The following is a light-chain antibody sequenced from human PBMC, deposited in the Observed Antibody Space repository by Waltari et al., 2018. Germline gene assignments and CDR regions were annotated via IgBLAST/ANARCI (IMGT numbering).Light chain of an antibody. J-gene: IGLJ2*01. CDR2: SDY. V-gene: IGLV3-1*01. Sequence: SYELTQPPSVSVSPGQTATITCSGDGLGDKYVWWYPQKPGQSPVAVIYSDYKRPSGIPERFSGSNSGNTATLTIGGTQTTDEGDYYCQAWDDTTVVFGAGTKVTV. CDR3: QAWDDTTVV. CDR1: GLGDKY.